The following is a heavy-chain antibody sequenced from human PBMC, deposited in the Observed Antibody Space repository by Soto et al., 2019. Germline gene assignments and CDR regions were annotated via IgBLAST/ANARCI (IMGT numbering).Heavy chain of an antibody. CDR3: TTDSHLSTTLVRFEF. V-gene: IGHV3-15*07. D-gene: IGHD2-8*02. CDR1: GFTLSDVW. Sequence: PGGSLRLSCAASGFTLSDVWLNWVRQAPGKGLEWVGRIKSRIDGGTTDFAALVRGRFAISRDESQNTVYLEINSLQIEDTAVYYCTTDSHLSTTLVRFEFWGHGTLVTVSS. CDR2: IKSRIDGGTT. J-gene: IGHJ4*01.